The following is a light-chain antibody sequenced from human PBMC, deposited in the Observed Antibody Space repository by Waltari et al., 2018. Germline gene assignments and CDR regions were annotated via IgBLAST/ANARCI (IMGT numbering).Light chain of an antibody. CDR1: SNDVGGYNS. V-gene: IGLV2-14*01. Sequence: QSALTQPASVSGSPGQSVTISCAGTSNDVGGYNSVSWYQEHPGKAPRVIIYDVSDRPSGVSNRFSGSKSGNTASLTISGLQAEDEADYYCSSQSSNDVVLFGGGTKLTVL. J-gene: IGLJ2*01. CDR3: SSQSSNDVVL. CDR2: DVS.